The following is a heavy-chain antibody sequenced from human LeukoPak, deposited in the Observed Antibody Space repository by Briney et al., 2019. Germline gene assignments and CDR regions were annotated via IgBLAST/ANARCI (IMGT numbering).Heavy chain of an antibody. V-gene: IGHV3-9*01. CDR2: ISWNSGSI. CDR3: AKDYGDYGSVGAFDY. J-gene: IGHJ4*02. CDR1: GFTFSSYW. D-gene: IGHD4-17*01. Sequence: GGSLRLSCAASGFTFSSYWMHWVRQAPGKGLEWVSGISWNSGSIGYADSVKGRFTTSRDNAKNSLYLQMNSLRAEDTALYYCAKDYGDYGSVGAFDYWGQGTLVTVPS.